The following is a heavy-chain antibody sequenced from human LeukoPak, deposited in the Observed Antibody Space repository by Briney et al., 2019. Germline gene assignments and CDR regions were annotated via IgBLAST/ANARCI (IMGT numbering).Heavy chain of an antibody. CDR2: TNTDGRIT. J-gene: IGHJ5*02. Sequence: GGSLRLSCAASGFSFSTYWMHWVRQVPGTGLVWVSRTNTDGRITDYADSVKGRFTISRDNDEDTLYLQMNSLRPEDTAVYYCGRDLGGRGGAWGQGTLVTVSS. CDR3: GRDLGGRGGA. CDR1: GFSFSTYW. D-gene: IGHD1-26*01. V-gene: IGHV3-74*01.